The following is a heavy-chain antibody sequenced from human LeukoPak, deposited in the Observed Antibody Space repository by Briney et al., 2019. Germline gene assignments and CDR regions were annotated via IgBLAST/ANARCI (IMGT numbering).Heavy chain of an antibody. CDR1: GFTVSSNH. CDR3: ATIAAVSYFDY. V-gene: IGHV3-53*01. J-gene: IGHJ4*02. D-gene: IGHD6-6*01. Sequence: GGSLRLSCVASGFTVSSNHMSWVRQTPGKGLEWVSIFYSGGTTYYADSVKGRFTVSRDNSKNTLYLQMHSLRAEDTAVYYCATIAAVSYFDYWGQGTLVTVSS. CDR2: FYSGGTT.